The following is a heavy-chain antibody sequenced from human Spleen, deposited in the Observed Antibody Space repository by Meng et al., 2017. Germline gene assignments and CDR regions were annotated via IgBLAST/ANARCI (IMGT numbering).Heavy chain of an antibody. CDR3: AHRNTCTVCFDY. CDR1: GFSLSASGVG. V-gene: IGHV2-5*02. CDR2: IYWDDDK. D-gene: IGHD4-17*01. J-gene: IGHJ4*02. Sequence: QFTLKESGPTLVKPTQTLTLTCTFSGFSLSASGVGVGWIRQPPGRALEWLALIYWDDDKRYSPSLKSRLTITKDTSKNQVVLTMTNMDPVDTATYYCAHRNTCTVCFDYWGQGTLVTVSS.